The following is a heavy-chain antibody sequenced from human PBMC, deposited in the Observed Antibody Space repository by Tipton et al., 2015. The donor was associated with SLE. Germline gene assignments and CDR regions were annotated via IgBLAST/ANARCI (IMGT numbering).Heavy chain of an antibody. V-gene: IGHV3-30-3*01. D-gene: IGHD3-3*01. CDR3: AREAIFGVVIMDY. J-gene: IGHJ4*02. CDR1: GFTFSSYA. Sequence: SLRLSCAASGFTFSSYAMHWVRQAPGKGLEWVAVISYDGSNKYYADSVKGRFTISRDNSKNTLYLQMNSLRAEDTAVYYCAREAIFGVVIMDYWGQGTLVTVSS. CDR2: ISYDGSNK.